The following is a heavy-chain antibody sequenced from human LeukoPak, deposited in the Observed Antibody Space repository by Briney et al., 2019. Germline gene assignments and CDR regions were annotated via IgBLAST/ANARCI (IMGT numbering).Heavy chain of an antibody. V-gene: IGHV3-30-3*01. CDR2: ISYDGSNK. CDR3: ARHGYSYGPPSAFDI. CDR1: GFTFSSYA. J-gene: IGHJ3*02. D-gene: IGHD5-18*01. Sequence: GGSLRLSCAASGFTFSSYAMHWVRQAPGKGLEWVAVISYDGSNKYYADSVKGRFTISRDNSKNTLYLQMNSLRAEDTAVYYCARHGYSYGPPSAFDIWGQGTMVTVSS.